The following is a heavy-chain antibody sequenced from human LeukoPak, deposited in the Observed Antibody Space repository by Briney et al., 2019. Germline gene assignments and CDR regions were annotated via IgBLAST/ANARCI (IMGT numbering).Heavy chain of an antibody. V-gene: IGHV3-21*04. D-gene: IGHD3-22*01. Sequence: GGSLRLSCAASGITFKNYNMNWVRQAPGKGLEWVAFIGSASSYVFYADSVKGRFTISRDNAKNSLYLQMNSLRAEDTALYYCAKDNYYDSSGSYWYFDLWGRGTLVTVSS. CDR2: IGSASSYV. CDR3: AKDNYYDSSGSYWYFDL. CDR1: GITFKNYN. J-gene: IGHJ2*01.